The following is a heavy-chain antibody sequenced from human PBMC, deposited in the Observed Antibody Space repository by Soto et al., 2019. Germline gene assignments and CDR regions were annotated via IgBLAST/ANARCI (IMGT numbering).Heavy chain of an antibody. J-gene: IGHJ4*02. CDR1: GFTFSSYW. CDR3: ARDRPGIAVAGTVY. Sequence: EVQLVESGGGLVQPGGSLRLSCAASGFTFSSYWMSWVRQAPGKGLEWVANIKKDGSEKYYVDSVKGRFTISRDNAKNSLYLQMNSLRAEDTAVYYCARDRPGIAVAGTVYWGQGTLVTVSS. CDR2: IKKDGSEK. V-gene: IGHV3-7*01. D-gene: IGHD6-19*01.